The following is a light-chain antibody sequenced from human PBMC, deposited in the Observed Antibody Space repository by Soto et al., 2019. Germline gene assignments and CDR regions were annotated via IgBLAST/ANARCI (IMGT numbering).Light chain of an antibody. CDR2: KAS. Sequence: IQMTQSPCILSAAVGDRVTITCRASQSISSWLALYQQKPGKAPNLLIHKASHLESGVPSRFSGSGSGTEFTLTISSLQPGDFATYYCQHYNTYPWTFGQGTKVDI. CDR1: QSISSW. V-gene: IGKV1-5*03. CDR3: QHYNTYPWT. J-gene: IGKJ1*01.